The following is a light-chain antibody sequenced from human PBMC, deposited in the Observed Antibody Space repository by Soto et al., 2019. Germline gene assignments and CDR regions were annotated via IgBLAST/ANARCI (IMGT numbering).Light chain of an antibody. CDR3: CSYVATDTWV. Sequence: QSVLTQPRSVSGSPGQSVTISCTGTNSDVGGYNYVSWYQQHPGKAPKLMIFGVSERPSGVPDRFSGSKSGNTASLTISGLQAGDEADYYCCSYVATDTWVFGGGTKLTVL. V-gene: IGLV2-11*01. CDR2: GVS. J-gene: IGLJ3*02. CDR1: NSDVGGYNY.